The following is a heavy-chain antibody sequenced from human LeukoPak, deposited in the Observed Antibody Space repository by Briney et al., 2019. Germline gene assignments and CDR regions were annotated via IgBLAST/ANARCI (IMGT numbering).Heavy chain of an antibody. V-gene: IGHV3-30*03. CDR1: GFTFSSYG. CDR2: ISYDGSNK. CDR3: ARGFHSGYPID. Sequence: GGSLRLSCAASGFTFSSYGMHWVRQAPAKGLEWVAIISYDGSNKYYADSVKGRFTISRDNSKNTLYLQMNSLRAEDTAVYYCARGFHSGYPIDWGQGTLVTVSS. J-gene: IGHJ4*02. D-gene: IGHD5-12*01.